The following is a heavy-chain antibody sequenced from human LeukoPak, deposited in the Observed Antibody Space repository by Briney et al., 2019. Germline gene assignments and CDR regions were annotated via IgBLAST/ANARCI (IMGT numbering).Heavy chain of an antibody. J-gene: IGHJ4*02. CDR1: GFSVSGKL. CDR3: ASGDGYLQPY. D-gene: IGHD2-21*01. Sequence: GGSLRLSCAASGFSVSGKLMSWVRQAPGKGLEWVSIIHYDGKIRYAGSVGGRFTIYRDDSENTLFLQMNSLRVDDTAVYFCASGDGYLQPYWGQGTLVTVSS. CDR2: IHYDGKI. V-gene: IGHV3-53*01.